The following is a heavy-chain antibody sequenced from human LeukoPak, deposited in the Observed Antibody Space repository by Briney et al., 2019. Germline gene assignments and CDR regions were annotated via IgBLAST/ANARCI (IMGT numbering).Heavy chain of an antibody. CDR2: IIPDSGGA. V-gene: IGHV1-2*02. CDR3: STEDKYCSGGNCGKY. J-gene: IGHJ4*02. CDR1: GYTFTNYY. Sequence: ASVKVSCKTSGYTFTNYYVHWVRQAPGQGLEWMGYIIPDSGGADYDQRFQGRVTLTRDKSISTVYMELRCLSSDDTATYYCSTEDKYCSGGNCGKYWGQGTLVTVSS. D-gene: IGHD2-15*01.